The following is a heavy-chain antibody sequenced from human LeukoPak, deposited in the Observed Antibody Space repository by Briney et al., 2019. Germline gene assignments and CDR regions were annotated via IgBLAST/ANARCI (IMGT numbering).Heavy chain of an antibody. J-gene: IGHJ4*02. V-gene: IGHV1-2*02. CDR3: ARSPVLRFLEWLFDY. D-gene: IGHD3-3*01. Sequence: ASVKVSCKASGHTFTGYYMHWVRQAPGQGLEWMGWINPNSGGTNYAQKFQGRVTMTRDTSISTAYMELSRLRSDDTAVYYCARSPVLRFLEWLFDYWGQGTLVTVSS. CDR1: GHTFTGYY. CDR2: INPNSGGT.